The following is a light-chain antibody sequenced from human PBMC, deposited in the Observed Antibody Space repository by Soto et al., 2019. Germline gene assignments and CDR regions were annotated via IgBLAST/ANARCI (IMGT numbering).Light chain of an antibody. V-gene: IGKV3-20*01. CDR3: QQYGSSPIT. J-gene: IGKJ5*01. Sequence: EIVLTQSPGTLSLSPGERATLSCRASQSVSSSYLAWYQQKPGHAPRLLIYGASSRATGILDRFSGSGSGTDFTLTIRRLETDHFAVYSCQQYGSSPITFGQGTRLPIK. CDR1: QSVSSSY. CDR2: GAS.